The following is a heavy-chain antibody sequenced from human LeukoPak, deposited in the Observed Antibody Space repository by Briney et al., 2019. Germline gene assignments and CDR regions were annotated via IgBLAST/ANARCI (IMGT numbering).Heavy chain of an antibody. CDR2: INPSGGST. D-gene: IGHD3-3*01. V-gene: IGHV1-46*01. J-gene: IGHJ4*02. Sequence: ASVKVSCKASGYTFTSYGISWVRQAPGQGLEWMGIINPSGGSTSYAQKFQGGVTMTRDTSTSTVYMELSSLRSEDTAVYYCARGLDIKIFGVVWGYFDYWGQGTLVTVSS. CDR1: GYTFTSYG. CDR3: ARGLDIKIFGVVWGYFDY.